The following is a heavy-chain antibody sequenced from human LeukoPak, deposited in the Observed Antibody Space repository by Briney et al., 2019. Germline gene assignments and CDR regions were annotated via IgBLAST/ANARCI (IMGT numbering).Heavy chain of an antibody. V-gene: IGHV3-23*01. CDR2: ISGSGGST. J-gene: IGHJ4*02. CDR1: GFTFSSYA. D-gene: IGHD6-19*01. Sequence: GGSLRLSCAASGFTFSSYAMSWVRQAPGKGLEWVSAISGSGGSTYYADSVKGRFTISRDNSKNTLYLQMNSLRAEDTAVYYCAKWHSSGWYVPPSADWGQGTLVTVSS. CDR3: AKWHSSGWYVPPSAD.